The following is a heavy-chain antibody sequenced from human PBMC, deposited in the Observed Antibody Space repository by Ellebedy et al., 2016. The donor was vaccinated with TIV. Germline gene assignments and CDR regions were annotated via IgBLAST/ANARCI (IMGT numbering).Heavy chain of an antibody. CDR2: IDWDDDT. CDR1: GFSLSTTRVS. D-gene: IGHD6-19*01. V-gene: IGHV2-70*11. CDR3: ARTDGSGWAFDS. J-gene: IGHJ4*02. Sequence: SGPTLVKPTQTLTLTCTFSGFSLSTTRVSVSWIRQPPGKALEWLARIDWDDDTYFNTSLRTRLTISKDTSKNQVVLTMTNMDPVDTATYYCARTDGSGWAFDSWGQGTLVTVSS.